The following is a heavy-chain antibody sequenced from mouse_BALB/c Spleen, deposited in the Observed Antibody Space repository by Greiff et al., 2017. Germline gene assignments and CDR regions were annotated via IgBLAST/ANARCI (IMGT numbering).Heavy chain of an antibody. Sequence: EVMLVESGGGLVKPGGSLKLSCAASGFTFSDYYMYWVRQTPEKRLEWVATISDGGSYTYYPDSVKGRFTISRDNAKNNLYLQMSSLKSEDTAMYYCAKNGNYPYAMDCWGQGTSGTVSS. CDR2: ISDGGSYT. J-gene: IGHJ4*01. V-gene: IGHV5-4*02. D-gene: IGHD2-1*01. CDR1: GFTFSDYY. CDR3: AKNGNYPYAMDC.